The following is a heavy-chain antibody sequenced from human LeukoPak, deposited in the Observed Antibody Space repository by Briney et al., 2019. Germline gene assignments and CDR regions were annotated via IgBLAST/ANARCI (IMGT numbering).Heavy chain of an antibody. CDR1: GFTFSDYA. D-gene: IGHD4-17*01. J-gene: IGHJ4*02. CDR3: AKDRVRSDYGKYYFDY. Sequence: PGGSLRLSWAASGFTFSDYAMSWVRQAPGKGLEWVSCISGSGGRNYYADSVKGRFTISRDNYKSTLYVQINDLKAEYTAVYYCAKDRVRSDYGKYYFDYWGQGTLVTVSP. V-gene: IGHV3-23*01. CDR2: ISGSGGRN.